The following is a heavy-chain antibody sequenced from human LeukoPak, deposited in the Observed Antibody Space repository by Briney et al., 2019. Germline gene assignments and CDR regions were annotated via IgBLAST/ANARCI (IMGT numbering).Heavy chain of an antibody. CDR2: ISYDGSNK. V-gene: IGHV3-30*04. Sequence: AGGSLRLSCAASGFTFSSYAMHWVRKAPGKGLEWVAAISYDGSNKYYADSVKGRFTISRDNSKNTLYLQMNSLRAEDTAVYYCARDFYEAFWFDPWGPGTLVTVSS. CDR3: ARDFYEAFWFDP. D-gene: IGHD3-3*01. J-gene: IGHJ5*02. CDR1: GFTFSSYA.